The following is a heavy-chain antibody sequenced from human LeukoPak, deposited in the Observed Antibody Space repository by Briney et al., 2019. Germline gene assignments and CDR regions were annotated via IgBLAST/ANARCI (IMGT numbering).Heavy chain of an antibody. Sequence: SETLSLTCSVSGGSISTAYWSWIRQPPGKGLEWIGNIHYSGITNYNSSLKSRVTISVDTSKNQFSLKLSSVTAADTAVYYCALYGDYYDSSGYYPSWGQGTLVTVSS. V-gene: IGHV4-59*01. CDR2: IHYSGIT. J-gene: IGHJ5*02. CDR3: ALYGDYYDSSGYYPS. D-gene: IGHD3-22*01. CDR1: GGSISTAY.